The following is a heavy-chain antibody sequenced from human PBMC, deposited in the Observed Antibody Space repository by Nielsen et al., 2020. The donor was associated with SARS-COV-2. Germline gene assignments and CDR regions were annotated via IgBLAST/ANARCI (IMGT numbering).Heavy chain of an antibody. Sequence: GGSLRLSCVASGFTFSGSAMHWVRQASGKGLEWLGRIRSYANEYATAYAASVEGRFTVSRDDSKNTAYLQMNSLKSDDTAVYYCSSPTVAFWGQGTLVTVSS. J-gene: IGHJ4*02. CDR2: IRSYANEYAT. V-gene: IGHV3-73*01. CDR1: GFTFSGSA. CDR3: SSPTVAF. D-gene: IGHD4-23*01.